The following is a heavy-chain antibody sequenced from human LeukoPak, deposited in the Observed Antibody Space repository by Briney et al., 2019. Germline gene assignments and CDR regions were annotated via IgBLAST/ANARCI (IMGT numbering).Heavy chain of an antibody. CDR2: IIPIFGTA. J-gene: IGHJ4*02. V-gene: IGHV1-69*05. Sequence: GASVKVSCKASGGTFSSYAISWVRQAPGQGLEWMGRIIPIFGTANYAQKFQGRVTITTDESTSTAYMELSSLRSEDTAVYYCARDRESSSWFDYWGQGTLVTVSS. D-gene: IGHD6-13*01. CDR3: ARDRESSSWFDY. CDR1: GGTFSSYA.